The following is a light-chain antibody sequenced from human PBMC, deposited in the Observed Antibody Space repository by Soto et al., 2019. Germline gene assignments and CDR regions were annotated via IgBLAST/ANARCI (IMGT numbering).Light chain of an antibody. Sequence: IVLTQSPGTLSLTPGERATLSCRASQSVSSTCLAWYQQKPGQAPKVLIYGASTRATGIPDRFSGSGSETDFTLTISRLEPEDFAMYYCQQYESSRTFGQGTKVEMK. CDR3: QQYESSRT. J-gene: IGKJ1*01. V-gene: IGKV3-20*01. CDR2: GAS. CDR1: QSVSSTC.